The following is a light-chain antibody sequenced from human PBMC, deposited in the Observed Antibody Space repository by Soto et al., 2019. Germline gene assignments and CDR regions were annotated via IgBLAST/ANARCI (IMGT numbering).Light chain of an antibody. V-gene: IGKV4-1*01. CDR3: QQYYSTIT. J-gene: IGKJ4*01. CDR2: WAS. CDR1: QSVLYSSNNKNY. Sequence: DIVMTQSPDSLAVSLGERATINCKSSQSVLYSSNNKNYLAWYQQKPGQPPKLLIYWASTRESGVPDRFSGSGSGTDFTLNISSLQAEDVAVYYCQQYYSTITFGGGNKVEIK.